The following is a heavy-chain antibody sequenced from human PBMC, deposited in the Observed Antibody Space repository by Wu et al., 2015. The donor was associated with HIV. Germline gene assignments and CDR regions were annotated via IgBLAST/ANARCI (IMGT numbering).Heavy chain of an antibody. J-gene: IGHJ4*02. CDR2: IIPIFGTA. CDR1: GGTFSSYA. Sequence: QVQLVQSGAEVKKPGSSVKVSCKASGGTFSSYAISWVRQAPGQGLEWMGGIIPIFGTANYAQKFQGRVTITTDESTSTAYMELSSLRSEDTAVYYCARGSDYDILTGYLYYFDYVGPGNAGHRLL. CDR3: ARGSDYDILTGYLYYFDY. D-gene: IGHD3-9*01. V-gene: IGHV1-69*05.